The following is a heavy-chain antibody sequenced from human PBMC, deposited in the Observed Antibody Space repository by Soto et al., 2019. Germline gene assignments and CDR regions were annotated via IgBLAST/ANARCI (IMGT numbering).Heavy chain of an antibody. J-gene: IGHJ4*02. CDR1: GGSISSSSYY. Sequence: SETLSLTCTVSGGSISSSSYYWGWIRQPPGKGLEWIGSIYYSGSTYYNPSLKSRVTISVDTSKNQFSLKLSSVTAADTAAYYWARQEVYYYGSGSYTETKSVAYWGKGTLVT. D-gene: IGHD3-10*01. V-gene: IGHV4-39*01. CDR2: IYYSGST. CDR3: ARQEVYYYGSGSYTETKSVAY.